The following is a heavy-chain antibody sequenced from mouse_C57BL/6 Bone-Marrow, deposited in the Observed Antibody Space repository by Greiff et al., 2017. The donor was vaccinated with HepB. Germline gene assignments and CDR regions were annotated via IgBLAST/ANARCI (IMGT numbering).Heavy chain of an antibody. CDR1: GFSLTSYG. D-gene: IGHD1-1*01. V-gene: IGHV2-6-1*01. CDR3: ARHGNYYGSSPFAY. J-gene: IGHJ3*01. Sequence: VKLVESGPGLVAPSQSLSITCTVSGFSLTSYGVHWVRQPPGKGLEWLVVIWSDGSTTYNSALKSRLSISKDNSKSQVFLKMNSLQTDDTAMYYCARHGNYYGSSPFAYWGQGTLVTVSA. CDR2: IWSDGST.